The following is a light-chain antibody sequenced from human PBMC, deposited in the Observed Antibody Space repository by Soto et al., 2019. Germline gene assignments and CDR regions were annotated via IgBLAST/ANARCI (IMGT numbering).Light chain of an antibody. CDR3: QQLNSFPIA. CDR2: GAS. V-gene: IGKV1-13*02. Sequence: AIQLTQSPSSLSASVGDRVTITCRASQGISSFLAWYQQKPGRAPKLLIYGASTLTSGVQSRFSGSGSGTDFTLTISSLQPEDFATYYCQQLNSFPIAFGPGTKV. CDR1: QGISSF. J-gene: IGKJ3*01.